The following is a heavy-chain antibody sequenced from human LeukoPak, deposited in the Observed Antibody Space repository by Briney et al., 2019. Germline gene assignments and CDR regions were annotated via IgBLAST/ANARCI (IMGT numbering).Heavy chain of an antibody. J-gene: IGHJ2*01. V-gene: IGHV4-39*01. CDR2: IYYSGST. CDR1: GGSVSSSSYY. Sequence: SETLSLTCTVSGGSVSSSSYYWGWIRQPPGKGLEWIGSIYYSGSTYYNPSLKSRVTISVDTSKSQFSLKLSSVTAADTATYYCARLQVWYFDLWGRGTLVTVSS. CDR3: ARLQVWYFDL.